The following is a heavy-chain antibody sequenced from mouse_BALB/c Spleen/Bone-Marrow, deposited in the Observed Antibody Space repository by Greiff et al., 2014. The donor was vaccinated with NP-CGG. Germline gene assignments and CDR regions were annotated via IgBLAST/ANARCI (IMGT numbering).Heavy chain of an antibody. Sequence: DVHLVESGGGLVKPGGSLKLSCAASGFTFSDFYMFWFRQTPEKRLEWVATISDGGTYTYYPDSVKGRFTISRDNAKNNLYLQMSSLKSEGTAMYYCARSGERYGAMDYWGQGTSVTVSS. V-gene: IGHV5-4*02. CDR3: ARSGERYGAMDY. J-gene: IGHJ4*01. D-gene: IGHD1-1*02. CDR1: GFTFSDFY. CDR2: ISDGGTYT.